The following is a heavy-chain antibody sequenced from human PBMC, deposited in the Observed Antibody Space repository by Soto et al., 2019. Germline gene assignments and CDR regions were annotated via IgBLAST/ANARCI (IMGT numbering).Heavy chain of an antibody. CDR2: ISYDGSNK. V-gene: IGHV3-30*18. Sequence: GGSLRLSCAASGFTFSSYVMHWVRQAPGKGLEWAAVISYDGSNKYYADSVKGRFTISRDNSTNTLYLQMNSLRAEDTAVYYCAKVDDILDYYGMDVWGQGTTVTVSS. D-gene: IGHD3-9*01. CDR3: AKVDDILDYYGMDV. J-gene: IGHJ6*02. CDR1: GFTFSSYV.